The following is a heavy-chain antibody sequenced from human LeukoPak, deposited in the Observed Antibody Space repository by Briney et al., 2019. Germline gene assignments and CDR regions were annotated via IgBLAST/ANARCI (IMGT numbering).Heavy chain of an antibody. CDR1: GYTFTTYD. D-gene: IGHD3/OR15-3a*01. CDR3: ARALSWTSESYYYMDV. CDR2: MNPNSGNT. Sequence: ASVKVSCKASGYTFTTYDIYWVRQATGQGLEWMGWMNPNSGNTGYAQKFQGRVTMTKNTSITTAYMELSSLRSEDTAVYYCARALSWTSESYYYMDVWGKGTTVTVSS. V-gene: IGHV1-8*01. J-gene: IGHJ6*03.